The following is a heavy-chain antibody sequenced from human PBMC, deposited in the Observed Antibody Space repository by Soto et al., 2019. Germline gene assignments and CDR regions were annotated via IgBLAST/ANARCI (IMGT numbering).Heavy chain of an antibody. CDR3: AKEGEHSSGWANFDY. V-gene: IGHV3-23*01. D-gene: IGHD6-19*01. J-gene: IGHJ4*02. CDR1: GFTFSSYA. Sequence: PGGSLRLSCAASGFTFSSYAMSWVRQATGKGLEWVSAISGSGISTYFADSVKGRFTISRDNSKNTLYLQMNSLRAEDTAVYYCAKEGEHSSGWANFDYWGQGTLVTVSS. CDR2: ISGSGIST.